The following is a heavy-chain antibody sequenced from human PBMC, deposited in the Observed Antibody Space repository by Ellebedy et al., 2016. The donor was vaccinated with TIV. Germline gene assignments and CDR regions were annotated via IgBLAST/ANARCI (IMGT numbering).Heavy chain of an antibody. CDR3: AKDPYSSSWYGNWFDP. J-gene: IGHJ5*02. CDR2: ISGSGGST. V-gene: IGHV3-23*01. D-gene: IGHD6-13*01. Sequence: GGSLRLXXAASGFTFSSYAMSWVRQAPGKGLEWVSAISGSGGSTYYADSVKGRFTISRDNSKNTLYLQMNSLRAEDTAVYYCAKDPYSSSWYGNWFDPWGQGTLVTVSS. CDR1: GFTFSSYA.